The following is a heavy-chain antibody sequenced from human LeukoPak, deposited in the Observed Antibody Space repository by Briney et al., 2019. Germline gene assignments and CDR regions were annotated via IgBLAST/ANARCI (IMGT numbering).Heavy chain of an antibody. V-gene: IGHV4-59*01. CDR3: ARVPNYHDSSGYRRNIYFDY. J-gene: IGHJ4*02. CDR1: GGSISSYY. Sequence: SETLSLTCTVSGGSISSYYWSWIRQPPGKGLEWIGYISYSGSTNYNPSLKSRVTISVDMSKNQFSLKLSSVTAADTAVYYCARVPNYHDSSGYRRNIYFDYWGQGTLVTVSS. CDR2: ISYSGST. D-gene: IGHD3-22*01.